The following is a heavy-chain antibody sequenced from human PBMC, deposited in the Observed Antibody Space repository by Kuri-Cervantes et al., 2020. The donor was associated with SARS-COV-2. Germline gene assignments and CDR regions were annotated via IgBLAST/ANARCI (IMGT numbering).Heavy chain of an antibody. J-gene: IGHJ3*02. D-gene: IGHD2-15*01. CDR3: ARERRDIVVVVAANGAFDI. V-gene: IGHV4-34*01. CDR1: GGSFSGYY. Sequence: SQTLSLTCAVYGGSFSGYYWSWIRQPPGKGLEWIGEINHSGSTNYNPSLKSRVTISVDTSKNQFSLKLSSVTAADTAVYYCARERRDIVVVVAANGAFDIWGQGTMVTVSS. CDR2: INHSGST.